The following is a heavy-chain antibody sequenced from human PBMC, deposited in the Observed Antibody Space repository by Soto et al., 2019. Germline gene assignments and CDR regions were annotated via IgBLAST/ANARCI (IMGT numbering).Heavy chain of an antibody. Sequence: ASVKVSCKASGYTFTSYGISWVRQAPGQGLEWMGWISAYNGNTNYAQKLQGRVTMTTDTSASTAYMELRSLRSDDTAVYYCARLSGSYYVGAFDIWGQGTMVTVS. D-gene: IGHD1-26*01. J-gene: IGHJ3*02. CDR3: ARLSGSYYVGAFDI. V-gene: IGHV1-18*01. CDR1: GYTFTSYG. CDR2: ISAYNGNT.